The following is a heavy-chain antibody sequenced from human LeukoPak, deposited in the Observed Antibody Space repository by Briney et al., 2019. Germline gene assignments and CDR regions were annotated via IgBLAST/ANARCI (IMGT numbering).Heavy chain of an antibody. CDR1: GFTFSTYG. J-gene: IGHJ4*02. CDR3: AREAAGTFVYYFDY. Sequence: PGGSLRLSCAASGFTFSTYGMNWVRQAPGKGLEWVSYISSSTTIIYYASSVKGRFTISRDNAKNSLYLQMNSLRAEDTAVYYCAREAAGTFVYYFDYWGQGTLVTVSS. V-gene: IGHV3-48*01. CDR2: ISSSTTII. D-gene: IGHD6-13*01.